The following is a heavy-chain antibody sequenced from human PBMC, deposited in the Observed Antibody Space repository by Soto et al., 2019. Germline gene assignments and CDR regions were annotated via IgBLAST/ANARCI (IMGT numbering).Heavy chain of an antibody. V-gene: IGHV3-72*01. Sequence: EVQLVEAGGGLVQPGGSLRLSCAASGFTFSDYYMDWVRQVPGKGLEWGGRTRNKANSYSPEYAPSVKGRFTISRHDLEDSMYLQMNSLKTEDTAVYYCARDTGGSYDYWGQGALVTVSS. CDR3: ARDTGGSYDY. CDR2: TRNKANSYSP. D-gene: IGHD1-26*01. CDR1: GFTFSDYY. J-gene: IGHJ4*02.